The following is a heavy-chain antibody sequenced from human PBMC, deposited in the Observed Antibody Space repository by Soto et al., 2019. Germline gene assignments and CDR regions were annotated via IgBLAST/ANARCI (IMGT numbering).Heavy chain of an antibody. V-gene: IGHV1-24*01. CDR2: FDPEDGET. J-gene: IGHJ4*02. Sequence: QVQLVQSGAEVKKPGASVKVSCKVSGYTLTELSMHWVRQAPGKGLEWMGGFDPEDGETIYAQKFQGRVTMTEDTSTDTAYMELSSLRSEDTAVYYCATDPRQLGKIKSAGDYWGQGTLVTVSS. CDR3: ATDPRQLGKIKSAGDY. D-gene: IGHD1-1*01. CDR1: GYTLTELS.